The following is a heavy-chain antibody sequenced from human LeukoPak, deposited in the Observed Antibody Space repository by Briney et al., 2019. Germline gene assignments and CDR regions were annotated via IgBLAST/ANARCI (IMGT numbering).Heavy chain of an antibody. V-gene: IGHV3-30*18. J-gene: IGHJ4*02. D-gene: IGHD3-3*01. CDR1: GFTFSSYG. CDR3: AKGNQRGAVPYYDFWSAHPLPDY. Sequence: PGGSLRLSCAASGFTFSSYGMHWVRQAPGKGLEWVAVISYDGSNKYYADSVKGRFTIPRDNSKNTLYLQMNSLRAEDTAVYYCAKGNQRGAVPYYDFWSAHPLPDYWGQGTLVTVSS. CDR2: ISYDGSNK.